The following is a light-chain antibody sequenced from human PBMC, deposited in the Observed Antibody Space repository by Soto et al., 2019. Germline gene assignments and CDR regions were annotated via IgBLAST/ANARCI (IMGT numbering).Light chain of an antibody. CDR2: KAS. J-gene: IGKJ2*01. CDR1: QSISTW. Sequence: DIQMTQSPSTLSASGGDRVTITCRASQSISTWLAWYQKKPGKAPTLLIYKASSLRNGVPSRFSGSGSGTEFTLTIYSLQPDDFASYYCQQYNGYPHTFGQGTKLEIK. V-gene: IGKV1-5*03. CDR3: QQYNGYPHT.